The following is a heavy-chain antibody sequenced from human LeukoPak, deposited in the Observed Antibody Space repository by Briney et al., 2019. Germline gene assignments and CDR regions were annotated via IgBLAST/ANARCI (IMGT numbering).Heavy chain of an antibody. V-gene: IGHV3-23*01. CDR1: GFTFSSYA. CDR3: AKSRGDVYNSIDY. CDR2: ISGAGGST. D-gene: IGHD5-24*01. J-gene: IGHJ4*02. Sequence: GGSLRLSCAATGFTFSSYAMNWGRQAPGEGLQWVSAISGAGGSTYSLDSVKGRFTISRDNPKNTLYLQMNSLGAEDTAVYYCAKSRGDVYNSIDYWGQGALVTVSS.